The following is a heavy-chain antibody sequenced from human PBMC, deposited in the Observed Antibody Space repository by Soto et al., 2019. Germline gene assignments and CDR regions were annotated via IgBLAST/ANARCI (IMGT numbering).Heavy chain of an antibody. CDR2: ITNRGGST. CDR3: VKDGRGSGSYSPMDV. D-gene: IGHD3-10*01. CDR1: GLTFSSYA. Sequence: EVQLLESGGGLVKPGGSLRLSCAASGLTFSSYAMTWVRQAPGKGLEWVSTITNRGGSTDYADSVKGRFTISRDNSKNTLYLQMNTLRAEDTGVYYCVKDGRGSGSYSPMDVWGQGTTVTVSS. V-gene: IGHV3-23*01. J-gene: IGHJ6*02.